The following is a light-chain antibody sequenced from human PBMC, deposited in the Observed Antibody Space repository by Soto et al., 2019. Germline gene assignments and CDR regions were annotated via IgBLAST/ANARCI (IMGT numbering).Light chain of an antibody. CDR1: SSDVGGYNY. J-gene: IGLJ1*01. CDR2: DVS. CDR3: SSYTSSNTYV. Sequence: QSVLTQPASVSGSPGQSITISCIGTSSDVGGYNYVSWYQHHPGKAPKLMIYDVSYRPSGVSNRFSGSKSGNTASLTISGLQAEDGADYYCSSYTSSNTYVFGPGTKVTVL. V-gene: IGLV2-14*01.